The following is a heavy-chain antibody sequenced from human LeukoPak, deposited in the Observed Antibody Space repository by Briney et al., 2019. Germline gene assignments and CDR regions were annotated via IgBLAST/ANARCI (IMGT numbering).Heavy chain of an antibody. CDR3: ARGVRRLQPTFDY. J-gene: IGHJ4*02. CDR2: IIPIFGTA. V-gene: IGHV1-69*13. Sequence: SVKVSCKASGGTFSSYAISWVRQAPGQGLEWMGGIIPIFGTANYAQKFQGRVTITADESTSTAYMELSSLRSEDTAVYYCARGVRRLQPTFDYWGQGTLVTVSS. CDR1: GGTFSSYA. D-gene: IGHD5-24*01.